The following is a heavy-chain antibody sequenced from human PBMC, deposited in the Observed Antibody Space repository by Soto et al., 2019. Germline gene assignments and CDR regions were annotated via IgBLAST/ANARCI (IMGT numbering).Heavy chain of an antibody. Sequence: EVQLVESGGGLVQPGGSLRLSCAASGFTFISYEMNWVRQAPGKGLEWVSYISSSGSTIYYADSVKGRFTISRDNAKNSLYLQMNSLRAEDTAVYYCARDFWSGRTYYFDYWGQGTLVTVSS. D-gene: IGHD3-3*01. CDR2: ISSSGSTI. CDR1: GFTFISYE. V-gene: IGHV3-48*03. J-gene: IGHJ4*02. CDR3: ARDFWSGRTYYFDY.